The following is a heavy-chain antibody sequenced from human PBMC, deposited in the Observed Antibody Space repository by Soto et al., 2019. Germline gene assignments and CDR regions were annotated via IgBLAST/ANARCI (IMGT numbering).Heavy chain of an antibody. Sequence: SETLSLTCAVSGYSISSGYYWGWIRQPPGKGLEWIGSIYHSGSTYYNPSLKSRVTISVDTSKNQFSLKLSSVTAADTAVYYSARGQFDYWGQGTLVTVSS. CDR3: ARGQFDY. V-gene: IGHV4-38-2*01. CDR1: GYSISSGYY. CDR2: IYHSGST. J-gene: IGHJ4*02.